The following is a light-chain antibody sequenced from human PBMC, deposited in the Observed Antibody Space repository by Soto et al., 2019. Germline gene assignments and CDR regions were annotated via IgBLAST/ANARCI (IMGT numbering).Light chain of an antibody. CDR2: EVS. CDR1: SSDGGGYNY. CDR3: SSYTSSSIDYV. V-gene: IGLV2-14*01. Sequence: QSALTQPASVSGSPGQSINISCTGTSSDGGGYNYVSWYQQHPGKAPKLMIYEVSNRPSGVSNRFSGSKSGNTASLTISGLQAEDEADYYCSSYTSSSIDYVFGTGTKLTVL. J-gene: IGLJ1*01.